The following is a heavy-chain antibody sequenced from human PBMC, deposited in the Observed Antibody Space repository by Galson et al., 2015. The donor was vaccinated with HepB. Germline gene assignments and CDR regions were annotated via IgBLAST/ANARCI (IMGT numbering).Heavy chain of an antibody. D-gene: IGHD5-24*01. CDR3: AGRMLATICGPTLDS. CDR1: GYTFTKFG. CDR2: ISAYSGNA. J-gene: IGHJ4*02. Sequence: PVKVSCKAYGYTFTKFGIRWLRQAPGQGLEGMGRISAYSGNANQAQKLQGRVTMTTDTDTNTAYMDLRSLRYDDTAVYYCAGRMLATICGPTLDSWGQGTLVTVSS. V-gene: IGHV1-18*04.